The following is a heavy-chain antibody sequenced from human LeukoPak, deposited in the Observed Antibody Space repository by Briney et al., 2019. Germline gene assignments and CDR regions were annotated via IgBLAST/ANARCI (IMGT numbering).Heavy chain of an antibody. Sequence: GGSLRLSCAASGFTFSRYWMTWVRQAPGKGLEWVANIKQDGSEKYYVDSVKGRFTISRDNAKNSLYLQMNSLRAEDTAVYYCARAMVWDHGDYWGQGTLVTVSS. D-gene: IGHD1-14*01. CDR2: IKQDGSEK. CDR3: ARAMVWDHGDY. V-gene: IGHV3-7*01. J-gene: IGHJ4*02. CDR1: GFTFSRYW.